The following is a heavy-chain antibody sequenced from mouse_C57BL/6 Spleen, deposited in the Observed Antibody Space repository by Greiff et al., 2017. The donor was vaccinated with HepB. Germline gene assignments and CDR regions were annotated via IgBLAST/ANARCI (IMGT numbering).Heavy chain of an antibody. CDR2: ISSGGSYT. CDR3: ARQTGTGGY. Sequence: EVKLMESGGDLVKPGGSLKLSCAASGFTFSSYGMSWVRQTPDKRLEWVATISSGGSYTYYPDSVKGRFTISRDNAKNTLYLQMSSLKSEDTAMYYCARQTGTGGYWGQGTTLTVSS. V-gene: IGHV5-6*01. J-gene: IGHJ2*01. D-gene: IGHD4-1*01. CDR1: GFTFSSYG.